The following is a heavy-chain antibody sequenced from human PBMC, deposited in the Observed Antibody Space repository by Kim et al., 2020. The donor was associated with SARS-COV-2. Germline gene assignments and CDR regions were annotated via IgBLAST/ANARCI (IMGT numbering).Heavy chain of an antibody. CDR3: ARDRIVVVPAAMDGAYYYYGMDV. D-gene: IGHD2-2*01. CDR1: GGSISSGGYY. Sequence: SETLSLTCTVSGGSISSGGYYWSWIRQHPGKGLEWIGYIYYSGSTYYNPSLKSRVTISVDTSKNQFSLKLSSVTAADTAVYYCARDRIVVVPAAMDGAYYYYGMDVWGQGTTVTVSS. V-gene: IGHV4-31*03. J-gene: IGHJ6*02. CDR2: IYYSGST.